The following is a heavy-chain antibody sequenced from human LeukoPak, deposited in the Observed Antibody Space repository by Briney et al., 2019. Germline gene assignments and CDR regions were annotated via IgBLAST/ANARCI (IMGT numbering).Heavy chain of an antibody. J-gene: IGHJ4*02. CDR2: IIPIFGTA. Sequence: SVNVSCKASGGTFSIYAISWVRQAPGQGLEWMGGIIPIFGTANYAQKFQGRVTITADESTSTAYMELSSLRSEDTAVYYCARGAYCSSTSCYVYYFDYWGQGTLVTVSS. CDR3: ARGAYCSSTSCYVYYFDY. D-gene: IGHD2-2*01. CDR1: GGTFSIYA. V-gene: IGHV1-69*13.